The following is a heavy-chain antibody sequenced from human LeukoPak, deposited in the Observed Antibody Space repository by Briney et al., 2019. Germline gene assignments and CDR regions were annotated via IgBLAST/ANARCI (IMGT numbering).Heavy chain of an antibody. CDR2: INSDGSST. V-gene: IGHV3-74*01. CDR1: GFTFSSYW. J-gene: IGHJ4*02. CDR3: ARDLGAVAGTFDY. D-gene: IGHD6-19*01. Sequence: PGGSLRLSCAAAGFTFSSYWMHWVRQAPGKGLVWVSRINSDGSSTSYADSVKGRFTISRDNSKNTLYLQMNSLRAEDTAVYYCARDLGAVAGTFDYWGQGTLVTVSS.